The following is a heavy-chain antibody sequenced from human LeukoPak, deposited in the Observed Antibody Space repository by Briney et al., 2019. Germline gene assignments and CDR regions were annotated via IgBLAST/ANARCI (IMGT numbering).Heavy chain of an antibody. CDR2: ISRDGGRT. V-gene: IGHV3-23*01. CDR1: GFTFSSYA. D-gene: IGHD2-21*02. CDR3: AKEDNCGGDCGPDY. Sequence: GGSLRLSCAASGFTFSSYAMSWVRQAPGKGLEWVSGISRDGGRTIYTDSVKGRFTISRDNSKNTLYLQMNSLRAEDTAVYYCAKEDNCGGDCGPDYWGQGTLVTVSS. J-gene: IGHJ4*02.